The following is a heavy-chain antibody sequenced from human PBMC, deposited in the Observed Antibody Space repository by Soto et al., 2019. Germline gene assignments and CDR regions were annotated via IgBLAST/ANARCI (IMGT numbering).Heavy chain of an antibody. CDR2: IWYDGSKK. D-gene: IGHD2-2*01. CDR3: ARDYCSSSSCFDY. J-gene: IGHJ4*02. Sequence: GGSLRLSCAASGFTFSNYGMHWVRQAPGKGLEWVAVIWYDGSKKYYVDSVKGRFTISRDSSKNMVYLQMSSLRAEGTALYYCARDYCSSSSCFDYWGQGTLVTVSS. V-gene: IGHV3-33*01. CDR1: GFTFSNYG.